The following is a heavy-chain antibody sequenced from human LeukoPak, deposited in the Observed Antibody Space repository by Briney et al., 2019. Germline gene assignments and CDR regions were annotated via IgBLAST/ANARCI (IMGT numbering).Heavy chain of an antibody. D-gene: IGHD2-8*01. J-gene: IGHJ3*02. CDR1: GYTFTSYG. Sequence: SVKVSCKASGYTFTSYGISWVRQAPGQGLEWMGGIIPIFGTANYAQKFQGRVTITADKSTSTAYMELSSLRSEDTAVYYCARVDIVLMVYAIFGAFDIWGQGTMVTVSS. CDR3: ARVDIVLMVYAIFGAFDI. V-gene: IGHV1-69*06. CDR2: IIPIFGTA.